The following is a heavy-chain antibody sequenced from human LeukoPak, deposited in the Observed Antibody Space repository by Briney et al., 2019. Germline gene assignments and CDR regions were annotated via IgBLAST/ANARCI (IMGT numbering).Heavy chain of an antibody. V-gene: IGHV1-2*02. CDR1: GYTFTGYY. J-gene: IGHJ4*02. CDR2: INPNSGGT. CDR3: ASGERVVTAIPGYYFDY. D-gene: IGHD2-21*02. Sequence: SVKVSCKASGYTFTGYYMHWVRQAPGQGLEWMGWINPNSGGTNYAQKFQGRLTMTRDTSISTAYMELSRLRSDDTAVYYCASGERVVTAIPGYYFDYWGPGTLVTVSS.